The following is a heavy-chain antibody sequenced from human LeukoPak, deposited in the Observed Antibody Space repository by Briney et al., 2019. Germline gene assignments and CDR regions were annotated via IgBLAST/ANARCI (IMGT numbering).Heavy chain of an antibody. V-gene: IGHV1-24*01. Sequence: GASVKVSCKVSGYTLTELSMHWVRQAHGKGLEWMGGFDPEDGETIYAQKFQGRVTMTEDTSTDTAYMELSSLRSEDTAVYYCAAKTLREWELLGGSFDYWGQGTLVTVSS. D-gene: IGHD1-26*01. CDR2: FDPEDGET. CDR3: AAKTLREWELLGGSFDY. J-gene: IGHJ4*02. CDR1: GYTLTELS.